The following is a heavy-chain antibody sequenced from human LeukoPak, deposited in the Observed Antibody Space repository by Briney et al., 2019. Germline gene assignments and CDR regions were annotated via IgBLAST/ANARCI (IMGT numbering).Heavy chain of an antibody. Sequence: GGSLRLSCAASGFSFSSYAMSWVREAPGKGLEWVSGISSSGGSPYYADSVQGRFTISRDNSKNTLFLQMTGLRAEDTAVYYCADLGTTYYYDRSTYWGQGTLVAVSS. J-gene: IGHJ4*02. D-gene: IGHD3-22*01. CDR3: ADLGTTYYYDRSTY. CDR2: ISSSGGSP. CDR1: GFSFSSYA. V-gene: IGHV3-23*01.